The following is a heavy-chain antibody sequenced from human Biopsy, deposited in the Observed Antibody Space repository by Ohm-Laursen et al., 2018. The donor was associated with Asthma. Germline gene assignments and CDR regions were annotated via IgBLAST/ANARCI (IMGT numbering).Heavy chain of an antibody. CDR1: GFTFSSYA. CDR3: AKDKRYSGSYFDY. V-gene: IGHV3-23*01. D-gene: IGHD1-26*01. CDR2: ISGSGGST. J-gene: IGHJ4*02. Sequence: SLRLSCAASGFTFSSYAMSWVHQAPGKGLEWVSAISGSGGSTYYADSVKGRFTISRDNSKNTLYLQMNSLRAKDTAVYYCAKDKRYSGSYFDYWGQGTLVTVSS.